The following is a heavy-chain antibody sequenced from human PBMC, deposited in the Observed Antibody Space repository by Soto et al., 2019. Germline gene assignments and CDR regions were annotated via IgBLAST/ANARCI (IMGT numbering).Heavy chain of an antibody. D-gene: IGHD6-6*01. Sequence: EVQLVESGGGLVQPGGSLRLSCAASGFTFSSYSMNWVRQAPGKGLEWVSYISSSSSTIYYADSVKGRFTISRDNAKNSLYLKMKSLRDEDTAVYYSARDRSAQTGWGSSSFLDYWGQGTLVTVSS. V-gene: IGHV3-48*02. J-gene: IGHJ4*02. CDR3: ARDRSAQTGWGSSSFLDY. CDR2: ISSSSSTI. CDR1: GFTFSSYS.